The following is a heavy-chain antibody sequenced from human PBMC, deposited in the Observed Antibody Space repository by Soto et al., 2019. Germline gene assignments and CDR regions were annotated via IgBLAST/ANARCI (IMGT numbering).Heavy chain of an antibody. J-gene: IGHJ6*02. CDR1: GGSFSDYY. D-gene: IGHD2-2*02. CDR2: INHSGST. V-gene: IGHV4-34*01. CDR3: ARGVTIVVVPAAIGGTGYYGMDV. Sequence: QVQLQQWGAGLLKPSATMSLPCAVYGGSFSDYYWSWIRQPLVKGLAWIGAINHSGSTNYNPSVQSRVTISVDTSKNQFSLTLRSGAAADTAVYYCARGVTIVVVPAAIGGTGYYGMDVWGQGTTVTVSS.